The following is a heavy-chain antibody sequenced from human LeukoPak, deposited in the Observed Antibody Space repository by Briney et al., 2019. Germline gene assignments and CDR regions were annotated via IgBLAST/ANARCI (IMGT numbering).Heavy chain of an antibody. CDR2: IKEDGSET. CDR1: GFTFSRYW. J-gene: IGHJ4*02. D-gene: IGHD5-12*01. Sequence: GGSLRLSCAASGFTFSRYWMSWVRQAPGKGLEWVANIKEDGSETYYVDSVKGRFTISRDNAKNSLYLQMNSLRAEDTAAYYCAREARSGYDWGNLDYWGQGTLVTVSS. V-gene: IGHV3-7*05. CDR3: AREARSGYDWGNLDY.